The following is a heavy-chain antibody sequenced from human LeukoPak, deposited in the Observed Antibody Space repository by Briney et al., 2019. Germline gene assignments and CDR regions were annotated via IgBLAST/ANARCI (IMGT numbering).Heavy chain of an antibody. Sequence: PSETLSLTCTVSGVSISSSCWSWLRQSPGRGLEWIGYIHYSGSTNYNPSLKSRVSISVATSGNQFFLRLSSVTAADTAFYYCARGYYDSRGYSNPFDIWGQGTMVTVSS. V-gene: IGHV4-59*01. J-gene: IGHJ3*02. CDR2: IHYSGST. CDR1: GVSISSSC. CDR3: ARGYYDSRGYSNPFDI. D-gene: IGHD3-22*01.